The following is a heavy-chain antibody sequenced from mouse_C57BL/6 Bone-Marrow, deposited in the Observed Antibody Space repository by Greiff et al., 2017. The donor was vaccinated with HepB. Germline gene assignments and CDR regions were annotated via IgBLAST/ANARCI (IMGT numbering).Heavy chain of an antibody. V-gene: IGHV1-50*01. D-gene: IGHD1-1*01. CDR2: IDPSDSYT. J-gene: IGHJ4*01. Sequence: VQLQQPGAELVKPGASVKLSCKASGYTFTSYWMQWVKQRPGQGLEWIGEIDPSDSYTNYNQKFKGKATLTVDTSSSTAYMQLSSLTSEDSAVYYCASGFITTVVALYYYAMDYWGQGTSVTVSS. CDR1: GYTFTSYW. CDR3: ASGFITTVVALYYYAMDY.